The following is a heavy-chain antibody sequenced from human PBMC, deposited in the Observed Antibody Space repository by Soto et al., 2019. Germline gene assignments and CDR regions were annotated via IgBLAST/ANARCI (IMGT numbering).Heavy chain of an antibody. CDR1: GYTFTSYG. Sequence: GASVKVSCKASGYTFTSYGISWVRQAPGQGLEWMGWISAYNGNTNYAQKLQGRVTMTTDTSTSTAYMELRSLRSDDTAVYYCARGKGYDFWSGYYSLPNGMDVWGQGTTVTVSS. CDR2: ISAYNGNT. CDR3: ARGKGYDFWSGYYSLPNGMDV. J-gene: IGHJ6*02. V-gene: IGHV1-18*01. D-gene: IGHD3-3*01.